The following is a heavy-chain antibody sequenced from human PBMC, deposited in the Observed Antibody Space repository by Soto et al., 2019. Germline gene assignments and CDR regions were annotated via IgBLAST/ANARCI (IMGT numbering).Heavy chain of an antibody. CDR3: AKGCSGGSCYFPRNWLDP. V-gene: IGHV3-11*01. Sequence: QVQLVESGGGLVKPGGSLRLSCAASGFTFSDYYMSWIRQAPGKGLEWVSYISSSGSTIYYADSVKGRFTISRDNAKNSPYLQMNSLRAEDSAVYYCAKGCSGGSCYFPRNWLDPWGQGTLVTVSS. CDR1: GFTFSDYY. J-gene: IGHJ5*02. CDR2: ISSSGSTI. D-gene: IGHD2-15*01.